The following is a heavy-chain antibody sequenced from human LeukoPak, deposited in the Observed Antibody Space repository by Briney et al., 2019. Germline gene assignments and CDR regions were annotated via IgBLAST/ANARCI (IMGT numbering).Heavy chain of an antibody. Sequence: ASVKVSCKVSGYTLTELSMHWVRQAPGKGLEWMGGFDTEDGETIYAQKFQGRVTMTEDTSTDTAYMELSSLRSEDTAVYYCATDSSLDGYNWDYWGQGTLVTVSS. V-gene: IGHV1-24*01. CDR1: GYTLTELS. CDR2: FDTEDGET. J-gene: IGHJ4*02. D-gene: IGHD5-24*01. CDR3: ATDSSLDGYNWDY.